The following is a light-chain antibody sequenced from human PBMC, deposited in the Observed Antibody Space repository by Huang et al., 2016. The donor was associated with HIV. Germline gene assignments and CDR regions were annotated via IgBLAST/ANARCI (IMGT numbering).Light chain of an antibody. CDR2: DAS. CDR1: QSVRSY. J-gene: IGKJ4*01. V-gene: IGKV3-11*01. CDR3: QQRSAWPLT. Sequence: EILLTQSPATLALSPGERATISCRASQSVRSYLAWYQQKPGQAPRLLIYDASNRATGIPARFSGSGSGTDFTLTISNLQSEDFAVYYCQQRSAWPLTFGGGTKVEI.